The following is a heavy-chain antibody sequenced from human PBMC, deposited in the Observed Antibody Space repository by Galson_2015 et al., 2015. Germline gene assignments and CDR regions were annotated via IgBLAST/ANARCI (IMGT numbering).Heavy chain of an antibody. CDR2: RWYAGSNK. D-gene: IGHD3-3*01. J-gene: IGHJ3*02. V-gene: IGHV3-33*01. CDR3: ARGLTIFGVTNDAFDI. CDR1: GFTFNNYV. Sequence: SLRLSCAASGFTFNNYVIHWVRQAPGKGLEWGAVRWYAGSNKNYADSVKGRFTISRDNSKNTLYLQMNSLRAEDTAVYYCARGLTIFGVTNDAFDIWGQGTMVTVSS.